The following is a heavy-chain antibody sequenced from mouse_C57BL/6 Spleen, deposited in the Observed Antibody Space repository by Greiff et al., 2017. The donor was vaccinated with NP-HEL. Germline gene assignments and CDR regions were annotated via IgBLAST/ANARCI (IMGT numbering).Heavy chain of an antibody. J-gene: IGHJ2*01. D-gene: IGHD2-4*01. CDR3: ARDDYDGGFDY. CDR2: IYPGDGDT. V-gene: IGHV1-82*01. Sequence: VQLQQSGPELVKPGASVKISCKASGYAFSSSWMNWVKQRPGKGLEWIGRIYPGDGDTNYNGKFKGKATLTADKSSSTAYMQLSSLTSEDSAVYFCARDDYDGGFDYWGQGTTLTVSS. CDR1: GYAFSSSW.